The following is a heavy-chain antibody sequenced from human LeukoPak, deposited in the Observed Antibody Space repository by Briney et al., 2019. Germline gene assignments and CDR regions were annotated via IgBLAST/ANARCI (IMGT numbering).Heavy chain of an antibody. D-gene: IGHD1/OR15-1a*01. CDR2: IDRYGDST. Sequence: GGSLRLSCAASGFTFDDCGMSWVRQAPGKGLEWVSGIDRYGDSTGYADSVEGRFTISRDNSKNTLYLQMNSLRAEDTAVYYCAKGFASGTYYFDFWGQGTLVTVSS. V-gene: IGHV3-20*04. CDR1: GFTFDDCG. J-gene: IGHJ4*02. CDR3: AKGFASGTYYFDF.